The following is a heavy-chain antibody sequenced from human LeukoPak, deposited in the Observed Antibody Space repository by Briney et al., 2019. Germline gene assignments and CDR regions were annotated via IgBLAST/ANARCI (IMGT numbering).Heavy chain of an antibody. J-gene: IGHJ4*02. V-gene: IGHV3-30-3*01. Sequence: GGSLRLSCAASGFTFSSFAFHWVRQSPGKGLEWVAVISDDGSNKYYADSVKGRFTISRDNSKNTLYLQMNSLRTEDTAVYYCARGSGYGGDLLIFWGQGTLVTVPS. CDR2: ISDDGSNK. D-gene: IGHD4-23*01. CDR1: GFTFSSFA. CDR3: ARGSGYGGDLLIF.